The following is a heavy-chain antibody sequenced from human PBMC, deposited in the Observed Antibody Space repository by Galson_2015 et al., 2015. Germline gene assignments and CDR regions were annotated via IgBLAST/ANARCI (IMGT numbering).Heavy chain of an antibody. J-gene: IGHJ4*02. CDR3: AKVSYQQLVGVDYFDY. CDR2: ISGSGGST. Sequence: SLRLSCAASGFTFSSYAMSWVRQAPGKGLEWVSAISGSGGSTYYADSVKGRFTISRDNSKNTLYLQMNGLRAEDTAVYYCAKVSYQQLVGVDYFDYWGQGTLVTVSS. CDR1: GFTFSSYA. D-gene: IGHD6-13*01. V-gene: IGHV3-23*01.